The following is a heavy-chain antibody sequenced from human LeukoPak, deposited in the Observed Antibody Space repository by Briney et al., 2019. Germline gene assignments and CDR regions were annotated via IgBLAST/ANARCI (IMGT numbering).Heavy chain of an antibody. CDR3: ARDRGDYYMDV. J-gene: IGHJ6*03. CDR2: IGTAGDT. V-gene: IGHV3-13*01. Sequence: GGSLRLSCAASGFTFSNYDMHWVRQAPGKRLEWVSGIGTAGDTYYAGSVKGRFTISRENAKNSLYLQMNSLRAGDTGVYYCARDRGDYYMDVWGKGTTVTISS. CDR1: GFTFSNYD. D-gene: IGHD6-25*01.